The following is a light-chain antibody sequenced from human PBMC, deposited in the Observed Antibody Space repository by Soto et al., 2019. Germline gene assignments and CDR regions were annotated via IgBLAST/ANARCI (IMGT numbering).Light chain of an antibody. Sequence: DIQMTQSPSTLSASVGDRVTITCRASQSISSWLTWYQQKPGKAPKLLIYGASRLDSVVPSRFSGSGSGTQFTLTLSSLQPDDFATYYCQQYESVSGLTFGGGTKVEIK. CDR2: GAS. V-gene: IGKV1-5*03. CDR3: QQYESVSGLT. CDR1: QSISSW. J-gene: IGKJ4*01.